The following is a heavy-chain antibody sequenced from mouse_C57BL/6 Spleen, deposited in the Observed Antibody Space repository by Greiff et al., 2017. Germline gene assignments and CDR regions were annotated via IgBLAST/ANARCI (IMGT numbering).Heavy chain of an antibody. CDR3: TRRLGRGAMDY. D-gene: IGHD4-1*01. J-gene: IGHJ4*01. V-gene: IGHV1-15*01. CDR2: IDPETGGT. Sequence: VQLQQSGAELVRPGASVTLSCKASGYTFTDYEMHWVKQTPVHGLEWIGAIDPETGGTAYNQKFKGKDILTADKSSSTAYMELRSLTSEDSAVYYCTRRLGRGAMDYWGQGTSVTVSS. CDR1: GYTFTDYE.